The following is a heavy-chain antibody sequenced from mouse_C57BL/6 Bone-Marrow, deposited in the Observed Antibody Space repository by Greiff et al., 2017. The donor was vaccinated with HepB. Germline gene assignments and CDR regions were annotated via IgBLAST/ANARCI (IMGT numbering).Heavy chain of an antibody. V-gene: IGHV5-9-1*02. D-gene: IGHD1-1*01. Sequence: EVQVVESGEGLVKPGGSLKLSCAASGFTFSSYAMSWVRQTPEKRLEWVAYISSGGDYIYYADTVKGRFPISRDNARNTLYLQMSSLKSEDTAMYYCTRDDYGSSSGYFDVWGTGTTVTVSS. CDR3: TRDDYGSSSGYFDV. CDR2: ISSGGDYI. CDR1: GFTFSSYA. J-gene: IGHJ1*03.